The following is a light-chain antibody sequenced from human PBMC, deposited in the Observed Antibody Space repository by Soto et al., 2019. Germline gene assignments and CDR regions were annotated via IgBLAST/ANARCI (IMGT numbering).Light chain of an antibody. J-gene: IGKJ4*01. CDR2: GAS. V-gene: IGKV3-15*01. CDR3: QQHNNLHRT. CDR1: QRVSSY. Sequence: EIVITQSPATLAVYPGARATLSCRASQRVSSYIAWYQQIPCQAPRLLIYGASTSATGIPARVSGSGSGTEFTLTVISLQSEDSAVYYCQQHNNLHRTFGGGTPVAIK.